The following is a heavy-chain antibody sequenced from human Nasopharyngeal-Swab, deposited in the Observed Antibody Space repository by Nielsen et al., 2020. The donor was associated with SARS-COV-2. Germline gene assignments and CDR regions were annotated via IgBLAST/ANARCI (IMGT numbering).Heavy chain of an antibody. D-gene: IGHD1-26*01. CDR2: ISYDGSNK. Sequence: GGSLRLSCAVSGFTFSSYWMSWVRQAPGKGLEWVAVISYDGSNKYYADSVKGRFTISRDNSKNTLYLQMNSLRAEDTAVYYCAKGLGGSYREPFDYWGQGTLVTVSS. CDR3: AKGLGGSYREPFDY. J-gene: IGHJ4*02. V-gene: IGHV3-30*18. CDR1: GFTFSSYW.